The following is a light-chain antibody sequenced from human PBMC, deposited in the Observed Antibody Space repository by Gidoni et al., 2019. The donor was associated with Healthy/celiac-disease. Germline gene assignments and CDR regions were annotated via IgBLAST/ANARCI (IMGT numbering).Light chain of an antibody. Sequence: EIVLTQSPATLSLSPGERATLSCRASQSVSSYLAWYQQKPGQAPRLLIYDASNRATGIPARFSGSGSGTDFTLTISSLEPEDFAVYYCQQRSNWPLRPTYTFGQGTKLEIK. CDR1: QSVSSY. CDR2: DAS. V-gene: IGKV3-11*01. CDR3: QQRSNWPLRPTYT. J-gene: IGKJ2*01.